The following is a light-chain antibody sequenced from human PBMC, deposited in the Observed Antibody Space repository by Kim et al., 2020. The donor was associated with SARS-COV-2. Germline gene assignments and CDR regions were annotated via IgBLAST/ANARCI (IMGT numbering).Light chain of an antibody. Sequence: IQLTQSPSSLSASVGDRVTITCRASQGISSHLAWYQQKPGKAPKLLIYVAITLQSGVPARFSGSGSGTDFTLTISSLQPEDIATYYCQQLHSYPRTFGQGTKVDIK. J-gene: IGKJ1*01. CDR1: QGISSH. CDR2: VAI. V-gene: IGKV1-9*01. CDR3: QQLHSYPRT.